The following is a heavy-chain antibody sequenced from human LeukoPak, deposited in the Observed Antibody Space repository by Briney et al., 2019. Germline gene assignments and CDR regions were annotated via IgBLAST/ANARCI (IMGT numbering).Heavy chain of an antibody. Sequence: GGSPRLSCAASGFTFSSYWMHWVRQAPGKGLVWVSRINSDGSSTSYADSVKGRFTISRDNAKNSPYLQMNSLRAEETAVYYCARVGPWVNPDYYYYYLDVWGKGTTVTVSS. D-gene: IGHD1-14*01. V-gene: IGHV3-74*01. J-gene: IGHJ6*03. CDR2: INSDGSST. CDR3: ARVGPWVNPDYYYYYLDV. CDR1: GFTFSSYW.